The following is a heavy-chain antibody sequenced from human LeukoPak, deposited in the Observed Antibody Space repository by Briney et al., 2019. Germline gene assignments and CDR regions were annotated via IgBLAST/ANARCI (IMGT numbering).Heavy chain of an antibody. CDR1: GGSFTAYY. CDR3: ARQRSSGWSSSIDS. Sequence: SETLSLTCAVYGGSFTAYYWSWIRQAPGKGLEWIGEITHTGNTNYNPSLKSRVTISLDTSRNQFSLKVTSVTAADTAVYYCARQRSSGWSSSIDSWGQGTLVTVSS. D-gene: IGHD6-19*01. V-gene: IGHV4-34*01. CDR2: ITHTGNT. J-gene: IGHJ4*02.